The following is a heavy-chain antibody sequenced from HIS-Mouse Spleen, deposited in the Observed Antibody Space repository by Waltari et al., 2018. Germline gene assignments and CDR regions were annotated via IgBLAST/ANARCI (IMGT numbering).Heavy chain of an antibody. J-gene: IGHJ4*02. V-gene: IGHV2-70*15. CDR3: ARIAEGYSSGWYAFDY. CDR2: IDWDDDK. Sequence: QVTLRESGPALVKPTQTLTLTCTFSAFSPSTNGTCVSWIRQPAGKALAWLARIDWDDDKYYSTSLKTRLTISKDTSKNQVVLTMTNMDPVDTATYYCARIAEGYSSGWYAFDYWGQGTLVTVSS. CDR1: AFSPSTNGTC. D-gene: IGHD6-19*01.